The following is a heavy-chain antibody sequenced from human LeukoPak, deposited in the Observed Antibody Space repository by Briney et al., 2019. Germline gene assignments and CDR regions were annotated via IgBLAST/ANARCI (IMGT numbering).Heavy chain of an antibody. CDR1: GLAFSSST. CDR2: ISGSGAAT. J-gene: IGHJ4*02. V-gene: IGHV3-23*01. Sequence: PGGALRLSCAASGLAFSSSTMSWVRQAPGKGLECVSIISGSGAATYYTDSVTGRFTIYRDNSKNPLFLQMNSLRAEDTAVYYCAGRPSGEGLAPLDYWGQGALVAVSS. D-gene: IGHD1-14*01. CDR3: AGRPSGEGLAPLDY.